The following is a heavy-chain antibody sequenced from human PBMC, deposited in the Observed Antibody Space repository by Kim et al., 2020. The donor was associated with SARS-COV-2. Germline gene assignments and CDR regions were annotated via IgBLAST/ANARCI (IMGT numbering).Heavy chain of an antibody. CDR1: GYTFTSYY. J-gene: IGHJ4*02. CDR2: INPSGGSK. Sequence: ASVKVSCKASGYTFTSYYMHWVRQAPGQGLEWMGIINPSGGSKSNAQKFKGRVTMTRETSTSTVYMELSSLSSEDTAVYYCARDHTVRGVTTYFDYWGQGTLVTVSS. V-gene: IGHV1-46*01. CDR3: ARDHTVRGVTTYFDY. D-gene: IGHD3-10*01.